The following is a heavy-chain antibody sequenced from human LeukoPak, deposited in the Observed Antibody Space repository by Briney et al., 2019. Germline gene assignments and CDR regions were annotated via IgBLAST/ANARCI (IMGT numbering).Heavy chain of an antibody. CDR3: AKVASLCTSTSCVRGGFDY. J-gene: IGHJ4*02. CDR1: GFTFSSYA. Sequence: GESLRLSCTASGFTFSSYAMTWIRQAPGKGLEWVSGLTGSGGNTYYADSVKGRFTISRDNSKNTLYLQMNSLRAEDTAKYYCAKVASLCTSTSCVRGGFDYWGQGTLVTVSS. V-gene: IGHV3-23*01. CDR2: LTGSGGNT. D-gene: IGHD2-2*01.